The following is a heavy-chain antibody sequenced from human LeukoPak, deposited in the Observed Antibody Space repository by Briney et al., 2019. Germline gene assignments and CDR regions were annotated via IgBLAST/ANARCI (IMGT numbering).Heavy chain of an antibody. V-gene: IGHV4-34*01. J-gene: IGHJ4*02. D-gene: IGHD3-22*01. CDR3: ARGLRSPRYYDSSGRIDY. CDR2: INHSGST. CDR1: GGSFSVYY. Sequence: KPSETLSLTCAFYGGSFSVYYWSCIRQPPGKGREWIGEINHSGSTNYNPSLKTRDTITVDTPKNQFSLNQSSVPAATTAVYYWARGLRSPRYYDSSGRIDYWGQGTLVTVSS.